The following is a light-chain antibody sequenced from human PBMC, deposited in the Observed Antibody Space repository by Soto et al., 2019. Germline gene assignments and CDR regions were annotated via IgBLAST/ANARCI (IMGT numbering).Light chain of an antibody. Sequence: QSVLTQPPSASGTPGQRVAISCSGSSCNIGSNTVTWYQQLPGTAPKLLIYSTNQRPSGVPDRLSGAKSGTSASLAFSGLQSEDEADYYCAAWDDSLDGVVFGGGTKLTVL. CDR3: AAWDDSLDGVV. V-gene: IGLV1-44*01. CDR2: STN. CDR1: SCNIGSNT. J-gene: IGLJ2*01.